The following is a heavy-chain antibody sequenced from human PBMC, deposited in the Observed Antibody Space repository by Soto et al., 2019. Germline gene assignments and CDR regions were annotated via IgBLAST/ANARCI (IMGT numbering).Heavy chain of an antibody. Sequence: SETLSLTCAVYGGSFSGYYWSWIRQPPGKGLEWIGEINHSGSTNYNPSLKSRVTISVDTSKNQFSLKLSSVTAADTAVYYCARGLVVVAATPDVCGKGTTVTVSS. V-gene: IGHV4-34*01. J-gene: IGHJ6*04. CDR1: GGSFSGYY. CDR2: INHSGST. D-gene: IGHD2-15*01. CDR3: ARGLVVVAATPDV.